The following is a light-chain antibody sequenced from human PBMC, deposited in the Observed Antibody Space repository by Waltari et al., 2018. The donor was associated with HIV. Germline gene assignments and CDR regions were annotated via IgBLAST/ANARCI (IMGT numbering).Light chain of an antibody. J-gene: IGLJ1*01. CDR3: QSYDRSLNGYV. CDR1: SSNIGAGFD. Sequence: VLTQPPSVSGAPGQTVTIFCSGNSSNIGAGFDVQWYQQLSGTAPKRFMFGSGNRPSGVPRRFSGSKAGTSPSLASSGLQLEDEGDYYCQSYDRSLNGYVFGGGTKSHRP. CDR2: GSG. V-gene: IGLV1-40*01.